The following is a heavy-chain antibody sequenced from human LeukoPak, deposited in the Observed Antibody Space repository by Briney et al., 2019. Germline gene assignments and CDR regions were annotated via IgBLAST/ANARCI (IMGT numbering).Heavy chain of an antibody. CDR1: RATFSSYA. V-gene: IGHV1-69*06. J-gene: IGHJ6*04. D-gene: IGHD5-12*01. CDR2: IIPIFGTA. Sequence: LGKGSCEAGRATFSSYAISWVRPAPVQGLEWMGGIIPIFGTANYAQKFQGRVTISADKSTSTAYMELSSLRSEDTAVYYCARAPTGYSGYDYYYYGMDVWGKGTTVTVSS. CDR3: ARAPTGYSGYDYYYYGMDV.